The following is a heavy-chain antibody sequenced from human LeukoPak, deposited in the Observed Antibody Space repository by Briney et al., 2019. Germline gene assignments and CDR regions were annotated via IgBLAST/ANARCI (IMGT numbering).Heavy chain of an antibody. D-gene: IGHD6-25*01. Sequence: GGSLRLSCAASGLTFDAYWMHWVRQAPGKGLMWVSRISSNGGTITYADSVKGRFTISRGSAKTTLFLQMNGLRAENTAVYYCARGRLSSSGWLTAYWGQGTLVSVSS. V-gene: IGHV3-74*01. CDR3: ARGRLSSSGWLTAY. J-gene: IGHJ4*02. CDR2: ISSNGGTI. CDR1: GLTFDAYW.